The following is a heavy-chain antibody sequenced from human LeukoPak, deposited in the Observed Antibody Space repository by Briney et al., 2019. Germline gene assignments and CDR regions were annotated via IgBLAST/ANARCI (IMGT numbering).Heavy chain of an antibody. J-gene: IGHJ4*02. CDR2: INHSGST. Sequence: SETLPLTCAVYGGSFSGYYWSWIRQPPGKGLEWIGEINHSGSTNYNPSLKSRVTISVDTSKNQFSLKLSSVTAADTAVYYCARGSSGWYLDFDYWGQGTLVTVSS. CDR1: GGSFSGYY. V-gene: IGHV4-34*01. D-gene: IGHD6-19*01. CDR3: ARGSSGWYLDFDY.